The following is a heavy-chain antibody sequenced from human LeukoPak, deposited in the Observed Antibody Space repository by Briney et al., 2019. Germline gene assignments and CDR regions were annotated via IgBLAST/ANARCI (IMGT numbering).Heavy chain of an antibody. D-gene: IGHD3-22*01. CDR3: ARHVYDNSGSYPGRY. CDR2: IYPGDSDT. J-gene: IGHJ4*02. Sequence: GESLKISCEGSGYSFTNCWIGWVRQMPGKGLEWMGIIYPGDSDTRYSPSFQGQVTISADKSISTAYLQWSSLKASDTVMYYCARHVYDNSGSYPGRYWGQGTLVTVSS. V-gene: IGHV5-51*01. CDR1: GYSFTNCW.